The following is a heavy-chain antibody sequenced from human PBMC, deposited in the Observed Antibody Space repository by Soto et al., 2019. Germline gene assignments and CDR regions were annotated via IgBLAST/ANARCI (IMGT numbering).Heavy chain of an antibody. CDR2: ISGSGGRT. Sequence: GGSLRLSCAASGFTSSSYVMSWVRQAPGKGLEWVSAISGSGGRTYYADSVKGRFTVSRDNSENSVILQMNTLRDEDSAVYFCVRDRDLYRDMFHADLWGQGTLVTVSS. CDR1: GFTSSSYV. CDR3: VRDRDLYRDMFHADL. D-gene: IGHD3-10*02. V-gene: IGHV3-23*01. J-gene: IGHJ4*01.